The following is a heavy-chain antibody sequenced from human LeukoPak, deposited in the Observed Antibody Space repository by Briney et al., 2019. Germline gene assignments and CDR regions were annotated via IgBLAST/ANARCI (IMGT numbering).Heavy chain of an antibody. CDR1: GFTFSSYS. D-gene: IGHD2-15*01. V-gene: IGHV3-21*04. CDR2: ISSSSSYI. Sequence: GGSLRLPCAASGFTFSSYSMNWVRQAPGKGLEWVSSISSSSSYIYYADSVQGRFTISRDNSKNTLYLQMNSLGAEDTAVYFCAKDATWFGGKYASFVLWRQGTQVTVFS. J-gene: IGHJ4*02. CDR3: AKDATWFGGKYASFVL.